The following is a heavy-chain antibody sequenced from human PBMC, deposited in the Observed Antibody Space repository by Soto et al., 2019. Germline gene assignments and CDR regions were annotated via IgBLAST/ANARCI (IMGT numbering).Heavy chain of an antibody. CDR3: ATALTSWVYYGMDV. J-gene: IGHJ6*02. Sequence: GESLKISCKGSGYSFTSYWISCVRQMPGKGLEWMGRIAPSDSYTTYSPSFQGHVTISADSSISTAYLQWSSLKASDTAIYYCATALTSWVYYGMDVWGQGTTVTVSS. CDR1: GYSFTSYW. D-gene: IGHD3-16*01. CDR2: IAPSDSYT. V-gene: IGHV5-10-1*01.